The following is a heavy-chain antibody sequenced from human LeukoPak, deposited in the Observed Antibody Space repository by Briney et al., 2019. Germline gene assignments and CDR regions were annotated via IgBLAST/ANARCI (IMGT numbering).Heavy chain of an antibody. CDR3: ARDGEYTLTGSHPYYYYYMDV. Sequence: PSETLSLTCTVSGGSISSYYWSWIRQPPGKGLEWIGYIYYSGSTNYNPSLKSRVTISVDTSKNQFSLKLSSVTAADTAVYYCARDGEYTLTGSHPYYYYYMDVWGKGTTVTVSS. J-gene: IGHJ6*03. CDR2: IYYSGST. D-gene: IGHD3-9*01. CDR1: GGSISSYY. V-gene: IGHV4-59*01.